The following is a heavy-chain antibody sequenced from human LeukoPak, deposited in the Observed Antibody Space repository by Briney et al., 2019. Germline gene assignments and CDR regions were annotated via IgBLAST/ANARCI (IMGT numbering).Heavy chain of an antibody. CDR2: ISHVGST. CDR1: GDSISNGNW. J-gene: IGHJ4*02. CDR3: TRSSGWWSLDY. Sequence: PSETLSLTCTVSGDSISNGNWWNWVRLPPGKGLDWIGEISHVGSTKYSPSLKDRVTISKDNSKNQFSLKLNSATAADTATYYCTRSSGWWSLDYWGQGALVTVSS. D-gene: IGHD6-13*01. V-gene: IGHV4-4*02.